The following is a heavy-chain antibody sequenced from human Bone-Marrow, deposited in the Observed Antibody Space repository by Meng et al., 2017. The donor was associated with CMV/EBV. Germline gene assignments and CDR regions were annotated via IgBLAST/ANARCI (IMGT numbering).Heavy chain of an antibody. D-gene: IGHD1-7*01. Sequence: GGSLRLSCTASGFTFDYHALHWVRQAAGKGLEWVAGISWNSVSIGYADSVKGRFTISRDDAKSSLYLQMNNLRSEDTALYFCAKDIGPWNYGDGMDVWGQGTTVTVSS. CDR2: ISWNSVSI. J-gene: IGHJ6*02. CDR1: GFTFDYHA. V-gene: IGHV3-9*01. CDR3: AKDIGPWNYGDGMDV.